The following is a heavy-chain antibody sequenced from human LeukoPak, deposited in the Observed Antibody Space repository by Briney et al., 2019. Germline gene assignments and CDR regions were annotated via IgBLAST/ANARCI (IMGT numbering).Heavy chain of an antibody. V-gene: IGHV3-11*01. CDR3: ARVSAAGGYFDY. Sequence: GGSLRLSCAASGFTFSDDHVSWIRQAPGKGLEWVSYISSSGSTIYYADSVKGRFTISRDNAKNSLYLQMNSLRAEDTAVYYCARVSAAGGYFDYWGQGTLVTVSS. CDR2: ISSSGSTI. D-gene: IGHD6-13*01. CDR1: GFTFSDDH. J-gene: IGHJ4*02.